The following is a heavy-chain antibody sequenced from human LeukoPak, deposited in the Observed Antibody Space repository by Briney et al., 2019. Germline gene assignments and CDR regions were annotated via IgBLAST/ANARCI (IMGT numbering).Heavy chain of an antibody. CDR1: GYSFTSYW. Sequence: GESLKISCMGSGYSFTSYWIGWVRQMPGKGLEWRGIIYPGDSDTRYSPSFQGQVTISADKSISTAYLQWSSLKASDTAMYYCARRYYDFWSGYYIFDYWGQGTLVTVSS. J-gene: IGHJ4*02. D-gene: IGHD3-3*01. CDR3: ARRYYDFWSGYYIFDY. V-gene: IGHV5-51*01. CDR2: IYPGDSDT.